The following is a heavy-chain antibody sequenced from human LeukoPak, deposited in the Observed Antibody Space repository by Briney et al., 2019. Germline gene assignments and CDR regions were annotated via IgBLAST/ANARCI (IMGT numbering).Heavy chain of an antibody. J-gene: IGHJ4*02. Sequence: PSETLSLTCSVSGAPVNNHHWGWIRQPAGKGLEWIGRITASGSTNYTPSLRSRVTISVDKSKNQLFLRLASVTAADTAVYYCPGDKVGVAASGKYYFDYWGQRTLVAVSS. CDR2: ITASGST. CDR1: GAPVNNHH. CDR3: PGDKVGVAASGKYYFDY. D-gene: IGHD2-15*01. V-gene: IGHV4-4*07.